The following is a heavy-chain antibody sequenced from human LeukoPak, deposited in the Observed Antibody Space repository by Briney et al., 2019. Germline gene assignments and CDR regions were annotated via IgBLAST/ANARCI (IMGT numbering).Heavy chain of an antibody. D-gene: IGHD3-10*01. CDR3: ARAPAGGYYYGMDV. V-gene: IGHV4-59*12. Sequence: SETLSLTCTVSGGSINSYYWSWIRQPPGKGLEWIGDIYYSGSPDYSPSLKSRVTISVATSKNQFSLKLSSVTAADTAVYYCARAPAGGYYYGMDVWGQGTTVTVSS. J-gene: IGHJ6*02. CDR1: GGSINSYY. CDR2: IYYSGSP.